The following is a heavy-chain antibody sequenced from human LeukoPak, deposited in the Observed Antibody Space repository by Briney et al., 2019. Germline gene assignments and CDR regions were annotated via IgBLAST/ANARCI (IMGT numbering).Heavy chain of an antibody. D-gene: IGHD5-24*01. J-gene: IGHJ4*02. CDR1: AYTLPSSG. CDR2: ISGYNGNT. V-gene: IGHV1-18*01. CDR3: AREVDGYNTNYYFDY. Sequence: ASVKVSRKASAYTLPSSGFSWVRQAPGQGLEWMGWISGYNGNTNYAQKLQGRVTMTTDTSTSTAFMELRSLRSDDTAVYYCAREVDGYNTNYYFDYWGQGTLVTVSS.